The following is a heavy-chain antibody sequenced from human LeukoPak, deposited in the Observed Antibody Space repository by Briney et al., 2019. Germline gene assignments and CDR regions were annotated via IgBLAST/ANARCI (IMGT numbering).Heavy chain of an antibody. CDR3: ARESACSGGSCYSVPNGGNFDY. CDR2: INSDGIST. Sequence: PGGSLRLSCAASGFTFSTYWMHWVRQAPGKGLVWVSRINSDGISTSYADSVKGRFTISRDNAKNTLSLQMNSLGAEDTAVYYCARESACSGGSCYSVPNGGNFDYWGQGTLVTVSS. J-gene: IGHJ4*02. V-gene: IGHV3-74*01. D-gene: IGHD2-15*01. CDR1: GFTFSTYW.